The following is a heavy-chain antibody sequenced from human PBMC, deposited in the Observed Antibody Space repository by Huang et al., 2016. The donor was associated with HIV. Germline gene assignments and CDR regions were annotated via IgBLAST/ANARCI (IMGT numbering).Heavy chain of an antibody. J-gene: IGHJ4*02. CDR1: GYTSNIYS. D-gene: IGHD6-13*01. Sequence: QVQLVQFGAEVTTPGASMNVSCTASGYTSNIYSLHWVRQVPGQGLEWMAIISTTNGHTNYARNLRGRVTMTRDTSTSTVYMELRSLTSEATAMYYCARGHITAPGTSYFDYWGQGLLVTVSS. CDR2: ISTTNGHT. V-gene: IGHV1-46*02. CDR3: ARGHITAPGTSYFDY.